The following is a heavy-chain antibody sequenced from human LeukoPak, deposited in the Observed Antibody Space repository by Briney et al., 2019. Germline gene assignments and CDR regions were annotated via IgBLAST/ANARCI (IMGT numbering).Heavy chain of an antibody. J-gene: IGHJ4*02. CDR2: IYYSGST. CDR1: GGSISSSSYY. D-gene: IGHD1-26*01. CDR3: ARGTWEPPTYYFDY. V-gene: IGHV4-39*01. Sequence: SETLSLTCTVSGGSISSSSYYWGWIRQPPGKGLEWIGSIYYSGSTYYNPSLKSRVTISVDTSKNQFSLKLSSVTAADTAVYYCARGTWEPPTYYFDYWGQGTLVTVSS.